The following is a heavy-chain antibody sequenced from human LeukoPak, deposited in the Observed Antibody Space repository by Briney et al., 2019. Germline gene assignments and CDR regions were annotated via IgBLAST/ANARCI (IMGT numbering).Heavy chain of an antibody. J-gene: IGHJ6*02. CDR1: GFTFSSYA. V-gene: IGHV3-74*01. Sequence: SGGSLRLSCAASGFTFSSYAVHWVRQAPGKGLVWVSRINSDGSYISYADSVKGRFTISRDNAKNTVYLQMNSLRAEDTAVYYCARRDGMDAWGQGTAVTVSS. CDR2: INSDGSYI. CDR3: ARRDGMDA.